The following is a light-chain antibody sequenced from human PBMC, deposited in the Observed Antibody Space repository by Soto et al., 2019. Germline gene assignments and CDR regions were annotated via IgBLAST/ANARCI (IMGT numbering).Light chain of an antibody. CDR3: LQDYSYPRT. CDR2: SAS. V-gene: IGKV1-6*01. CDR1: QGIRDE. Sequence: AIQMTQSPSSLSASVGDRVTITCRASQGIRDELGWYQQKPGKAPILLIYSASSLQSGVPSRFSGSGSGTDFTLPISSLQPEDFATYYCLQDYSYPRTFGQGTKVEIK. J-gene: IGKJ1*01.